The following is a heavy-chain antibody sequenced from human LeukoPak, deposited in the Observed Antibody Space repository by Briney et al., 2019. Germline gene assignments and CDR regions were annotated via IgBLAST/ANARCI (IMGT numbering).Heavy chain of an antibody. CDR2: INPSGGST. CDR3: ARDHPTGLTTVIGDYYYGMDV. CDR1: GYTFTSYY. Sequence: VASVKVSCKASGYTFTSYYLYWLRQAPGQGLEWMGIINPSGGSTSYAQKFQGRVTTTRDTSTSTVYMELSSLRSEDTAVYYCARDHPTGLTTVIGDYYYGMDVWGQGTTVTVSS. J-gene: IGHJ6*02. D-gene: IGHD4-17*01. V-gene: IGHV1-46*01.